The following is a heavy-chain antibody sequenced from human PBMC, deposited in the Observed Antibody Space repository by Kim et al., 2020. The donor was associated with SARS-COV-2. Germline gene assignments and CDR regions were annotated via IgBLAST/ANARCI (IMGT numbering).Heavy chain of an antibody. CDR3: SRGPHGSGSHGFRKWCDP. D-gene: IGHD3-10*01. V-gene: IGHV1-2*06. Sequence: ASVKVSCKASGYTFTGYYMHWVRQAPGQGLEWMGRINPNSGGTNYAQKFQGRVTMTRDTSISTAYMELSRLRSDDTAVDYLSRGPHGSGSHGFRKWCDPW. CDR1: GYTFTGYY. J-gene: IGHJ5*02. CDR2: INPNSGGT.